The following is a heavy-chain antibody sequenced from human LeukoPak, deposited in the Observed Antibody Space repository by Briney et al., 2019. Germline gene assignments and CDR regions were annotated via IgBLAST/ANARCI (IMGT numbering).Heavy chain of an antibody. J-gene: IGHJ4*02. Sequence: GAAMQISCEASGTLIMDYLIGWVRPPRGEGLELTGIIYFDNADTRYSPPCDGQVIISGDKSTATAYLQWSCLKTSDTAIYYCGKSRLGGSLHSYDYWGQGTRVTVSS. CDR2: IYFDNADT. CDR1: GTLIMDYL. CDR3: GKSRLGGSLHSYDY. D-gene: IGHD4-23*01. V-gene: IGHV5-51*01.